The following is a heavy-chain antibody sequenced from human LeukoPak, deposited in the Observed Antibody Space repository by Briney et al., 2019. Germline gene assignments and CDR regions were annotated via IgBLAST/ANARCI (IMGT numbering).Heavy chain of an antibody. Sequence: GTLRLPCATSGFIFSHHGMNWVRQAPGKGLEWVSGIRADAVTTYYADSVKGRFIISRDNSKNTVYLQMNSLSAEDAAVYYCVKDDGWVQYANWGQGTLVTVSS. CDR3: VKDDGWVQYAN. V-gene: IGHV3-23*01. CDR2: IRADAVTT. J-gene: IGHJ4*02. CDR1: GFIFSHHG. D-gene: IGHD5-24*01.